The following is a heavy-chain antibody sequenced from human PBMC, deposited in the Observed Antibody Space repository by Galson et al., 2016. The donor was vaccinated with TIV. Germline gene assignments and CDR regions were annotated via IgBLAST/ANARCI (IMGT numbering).Heavy chain of an antibody. J-gene: IGHJ3*02. V-gene: IGHV1-2*02. Sequence: SVKVSCKASGDTFTGYYVHWVRQAPGQGLEWMGWIDPRSVATNYARKFQGRVTMTRDTSISTAYMELSRLKSDDTAVYYCARSDYGDYSDRTGAFDMWGQGTMVTVST. D-gene: IGHD4-17*01. CDR1: GDTFTGYY. CDR2: IDPRSVAT. CDR3: ARSDYGDYSDRTGAFDM.